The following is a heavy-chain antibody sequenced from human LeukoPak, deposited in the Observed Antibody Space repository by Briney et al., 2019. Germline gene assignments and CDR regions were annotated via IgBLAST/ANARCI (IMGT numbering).Heavy chain of an antibody. CDR2: ISSTSSTI. D-gene: IGHD5-24*01. CDR1: GFTFSSYS. Sequence: GGSLRLSCSASGFTFSSYSMNWVRQAPGKGLEWVSYISSTSSTIYYADSVKGRFTISRDNAKNSLYLQMKSLRDEDTAVYYCAKDGYKWNFDNWGQGTLVTVSS. J-gene: IGHJ4*02. V-gene: IGHV3-48*02. CDR3: AKDGYKWNFDN.